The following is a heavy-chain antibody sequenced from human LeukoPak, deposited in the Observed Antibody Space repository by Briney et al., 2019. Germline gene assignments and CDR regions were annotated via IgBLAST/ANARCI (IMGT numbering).Heavy chain of an antibody. CDR2: IKQDGSEK. CDR1: GFTFSSYW. Sequence: PGGSLRLSCAASGFTFSSYWMSWVRQAPGKVLEWVANIKQDGSEKYYVDSVEGRFTISRDNAKNSLYLPMNSLRAEDTAVYYCARVRSVVVPAAKGPRAAKHYYMDVWGKGTTVTVSS. J-gene: IGHJ6*03. V-gene: IGHV3-7*01. CDR3: ARVRSVVVPAAKGPRAAKHYYMDV. D-gene: IGHD2-2*01.